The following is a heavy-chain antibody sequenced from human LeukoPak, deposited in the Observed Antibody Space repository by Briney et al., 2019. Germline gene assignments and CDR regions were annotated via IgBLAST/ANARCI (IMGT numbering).Heavy chain of an antibody. Sequence: PSETLSLTCTVSGDSIRSGSYFWSWIRQPPGKGLEWTGYIYYSGSTNYNPSLKSRVTISVDTSKNQFSLKLSSVTAADTAVYYCARVATTVTTSLFVATYYFDYWGQGTLVTVSS. V-gene: IGHV4-61*01. CDR1: GDSIRSGSYF. D-gene: IGHD4-17*01. J-gene: IGHJ4*02. CDR2: IYYSGST. CDR3: ARVATTVTTSLFVATYYFDY.